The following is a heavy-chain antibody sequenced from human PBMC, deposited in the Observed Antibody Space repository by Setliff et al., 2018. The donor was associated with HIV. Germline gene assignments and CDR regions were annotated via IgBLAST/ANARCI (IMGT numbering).Heavy chain of an antibody. CDR1: GGSISSYY. D-gene: IGHD4-17*01. CDR3: AREIYGGNSRPFDY. CDR2: IYYSGST. Sequence: SETLSLTCTVSGGSISSYYWSWIRQPPGKGLEWIGYIYYSGSTNYNPSLKSRVTISVATSKNELSLKLSSVAAADTSVYYCAREIYGGNSRPFDYWGQGTLVTVSS. J-gene: IGHJ4*02. V-gene: IGHV4-59*12.